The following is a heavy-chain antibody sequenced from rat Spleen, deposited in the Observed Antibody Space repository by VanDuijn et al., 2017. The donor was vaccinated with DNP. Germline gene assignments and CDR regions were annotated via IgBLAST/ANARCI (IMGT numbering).Heavy chain of an antibody. CDR3: AIQLGVFDY. J-gene: IGHJ2*01. D-gene: IGHD5-1*01. V-gene: IGHV3-3*01. CDR2: INSEGST. Sequence: EVQLQESGPGLVKPSQSLSLTCSVTGYSITSGFRWTWIRKFPGNRLEWMGYINSEGSTDYNPSLKSRVSITRDTSKNQFFLQVNSVTTDDSATYYCAIQLGVFDYWGQGVMVTVSS. CDR1: GYSITSGFR.